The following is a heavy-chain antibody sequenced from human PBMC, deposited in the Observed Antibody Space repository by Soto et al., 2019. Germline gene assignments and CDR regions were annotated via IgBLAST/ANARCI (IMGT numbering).Heavy chain of an antibody. D-gene: IGHD3-10*01. Sequence: GASVKVSCKASGYTFTSHAMHWVRQAPGQRLEWMVWINAGNGNTKYSQKFQGRVTITRDTSASTAYMELRSLRSDDTAVFYCAREMVRGVGSDYWGQGTLVTVSS. CDR3: AREMVRGVGSDY. CDR1: GYTFTSHA. CDR2: INAGNGNT. J-gene: IGHJ4*02. V-gene: IGHV1-3*01.